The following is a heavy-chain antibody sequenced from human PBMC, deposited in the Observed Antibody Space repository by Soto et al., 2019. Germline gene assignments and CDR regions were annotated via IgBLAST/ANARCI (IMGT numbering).Heavy chain of an antibody. V-gene: IGHV1-45*02. J-gene: IGHJ5*02. CDR2: ITPFNGNT. CDR3: ARGGPPETP. Sequence: SVKVSCKASGYTLTYRYLHWVRQAPGQALEWMGWITPFNGNTNYAQKLQGRVTITRDRSTSTAYMELRSLRSDDTAVYYCARGGPPETPWGQGTLVTVSS. CDR1: GYTLTYRY.